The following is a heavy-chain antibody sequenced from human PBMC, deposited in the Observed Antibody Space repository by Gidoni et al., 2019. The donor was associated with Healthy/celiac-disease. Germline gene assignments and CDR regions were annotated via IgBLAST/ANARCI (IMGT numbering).Heavy chain of an antibody. CDR2: RWYERSNN. CDR1: GFTFSSYG. D-gene: IGHD6-19*01. Sequence: QERLVESWGGVVQPGRSRRLSCAASGFTFSSYGMHWVRQAPGKGLEWVAVRWYERSNNYYADSVKGLVTLSRDNSKNPLYLQTNSLRAEATAVYYCATGSGYSSGSWMVFDYWGQGTLVTVSS. J-gene: IGHJ4*02. CDR3: ATGSGYSSGSWMVFDY. V-gene: IGHV3-33*01.